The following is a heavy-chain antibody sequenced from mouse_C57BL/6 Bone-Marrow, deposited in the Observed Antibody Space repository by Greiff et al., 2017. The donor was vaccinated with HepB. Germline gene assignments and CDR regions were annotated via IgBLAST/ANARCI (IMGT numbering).Heavy chain of an antibody. CDR1: GFSLTSYG. CDR2: IWSGGST. J-gene: IGHJ4*01. D-gene: IGHD2-3*01. V-gene: IGHV2-2*01. Sequence: VQLQESGPGLVQPSQSLSITCTVSGFSLTSYGVHWVRQSPGKGLEWLGVIWSGGSTDYNAAFISRLSISKDNSKSQVFFKMNSLQADDTAIYYCARREDCYYGVFYAMDYWGQGTSVTVSS. CDR3: ARREDCYYGVFYAMDY.